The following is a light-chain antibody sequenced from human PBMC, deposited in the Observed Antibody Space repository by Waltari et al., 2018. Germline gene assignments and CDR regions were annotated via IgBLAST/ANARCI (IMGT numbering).Light chain of an antibody. CDR3: QQYNNWPPWT. J-gene: IGKJ1*01. V-gene: IGKV3-15*01. CDR2: GAS. CDR1: QSVSSN. Sequence: IIMTQSPATLSLSPGEGATLSCRASQSVSSNLAWYQQKPGQAPRLFIYGASIRAPGIPARFSGSGSGTDFTLSIISLQSEDFAVYYCQQYNNWPPWTFGQGTK.